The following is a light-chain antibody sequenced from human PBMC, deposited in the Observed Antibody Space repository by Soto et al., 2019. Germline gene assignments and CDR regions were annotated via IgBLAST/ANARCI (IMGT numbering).Light chain of an antibody. V-gene: IGKV3-15*01. Sequence: EIVMTQSPVTLSVSPGERATLSCRASQSVNSNLAWFQQKPGQAPRVLIYGASTTATGIPARFSGSGSGTEFTLTISSLQAEDSAVYSCLQYNNWYSFGQGTKLEIK. J-gene: IGKJ2*03. CDR2: GAS. CDR3: LQYNNWYS. CDR1: QSVNSN.